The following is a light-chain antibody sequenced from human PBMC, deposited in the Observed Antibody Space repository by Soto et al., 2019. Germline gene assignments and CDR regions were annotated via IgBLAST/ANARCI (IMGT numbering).Light chain of an antibody. Sequence: EIVMTQSPATLSVSPGERATLSCRASQSVSSNLAWYQQKPGQAPRLLIYGASTRATGIPARFSGSGSGSESTRTSSSLQYEDFAVYYGQQYNNWPPFFTFGPGTKVDIK. CDR1: QSVSSN. CDR2: GAS. J-gene: IGKJ3*01. CDR3: QQYNNWPPFFT. V-gene: IGKV3-15*01.